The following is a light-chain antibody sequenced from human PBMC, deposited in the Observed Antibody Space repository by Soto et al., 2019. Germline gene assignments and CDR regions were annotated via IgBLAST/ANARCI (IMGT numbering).Light chain of an antibody. CDR3: QSYDSSLSGYV. V-gene: IGLV1-40*01. CDR1: SSNIGAGYE. Sequence: QSVQTQPPSVSQAPGQRVTISCTGSSSNIGAGYEAHWYQQVPGTAPKLLIYENNNRPSGVPDRFSGSKSGTSASLAITGLQAEDEAQYYCQSYDSSLSGYVFGTGTKLTFL. J-gene: IGLJ1*01. CDR2: ENN.